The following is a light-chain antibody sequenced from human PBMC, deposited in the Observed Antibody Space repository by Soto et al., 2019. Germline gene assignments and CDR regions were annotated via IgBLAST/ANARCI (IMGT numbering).Light chain of an antibody. Sequence: QSALTQPASVSGSPGQSITISCSGTSSDVGAYTSVSWYQQHPGKAPKLMIYEVSNRPSGVSNRFSGSKSANTASLTISGLQADDEAHYYCTSYTSGNRSYVVGTGTKLTVL. J-gene: IGLJ1*01. V-gene: IGLV2-14*01. CDR3: TSYTSGNRSYV. CDR2: EVS. CDR1: SSDVGAYTS.